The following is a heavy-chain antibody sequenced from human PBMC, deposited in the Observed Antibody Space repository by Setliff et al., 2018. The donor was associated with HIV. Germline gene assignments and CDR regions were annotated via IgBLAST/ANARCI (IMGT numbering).Heavy chain of an antibody. CDR3: ALDPGYRRDY. V-gene: IGHV4-4*08. CDR2: IYTSGST. Sequence: PSETLSLTCTVSGGSISSYYWSWIRQPPGKGLEWIGHIYTSGSTNYNPSLKSRVTISVDTSKNQFSLNLSSVTATDTAVYYCALDPGYRRDYWGQGTLVTVSS. J-gene: IGHJ4*02. D-gene: IGHD5-12*01. CDR1: GGSISSYY.